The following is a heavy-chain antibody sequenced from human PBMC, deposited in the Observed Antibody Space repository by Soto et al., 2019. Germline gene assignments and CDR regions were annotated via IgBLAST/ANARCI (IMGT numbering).Heavy chain of an antibody. CDR3: EVTTGY. J-gene: IGHJ4*02. V-gene: IGHV1-8*01. Sequence: QVQVVQSRAEVKKPGASVKVSCKASGYTFTDYDINWARQASGQGLEYMGWMSPESGNTGYAPQFQGRVTMTRNTSISTAYMELSSLRSEDTAVYYCEVTTGYWGQGTKVTVSS. CDR2: MSPESGNT. D-gene: IGHD2-21*02. CDR1: GYTFTDYD.